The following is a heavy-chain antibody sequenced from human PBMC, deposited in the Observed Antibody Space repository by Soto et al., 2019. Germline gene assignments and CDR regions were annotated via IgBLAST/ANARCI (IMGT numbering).Heavy chain of an antibody. CDR1: GGSISSYY. Sequence: PSETLSLTCTVSGGSISSYYWSWIRQPPGKGLEWIGYIYYSGSTNYNPSLKSRVTISVDTSKNQFSLKLSSVTAADTAVYYCARGGPYYDILTGYYKSYYYYGMDVWGQGTTVTVSS. CDR3: ARGGPYYDILTGYYKSYYYYGMDV. D-gene: IGHD3-9*01. J-gene: IGHJ6*02. V-gene: IGHV4-59*01. CDR2: IYYSGST.